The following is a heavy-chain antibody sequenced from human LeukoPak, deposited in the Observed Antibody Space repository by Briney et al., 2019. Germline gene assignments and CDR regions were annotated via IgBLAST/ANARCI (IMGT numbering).Heavy chain of an antibody. CDR1: GGSIRRSNYY. J-gene: IGHJ4*02. D-gene: IGHD6-6*01. CDR2: IYYSGST. V-gene: IGHV4-39*01. CDR3: AEGLYSSSQFDC. Sequence: KSSETLSLTCIVSGGSIRRSNYYWGWIRQPPGKGLEWIGSIYYSGSTYYNPSLKSRVTISVDTSKNQFSLKLLSVTAADTAVHYCAEGLYSSSQFDCWGQGTLVTVSS.